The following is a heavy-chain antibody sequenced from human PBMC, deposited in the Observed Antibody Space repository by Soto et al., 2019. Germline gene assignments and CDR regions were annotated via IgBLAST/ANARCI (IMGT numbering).Heavy chain of an antibody. CDR2: IYPGDSDT. Sequence: PAGCLGLSCNASVYLLTTYFICWVRPMPGKGLEWMGIIYPGDSDTRYGPSFQGQVTISADKSISTAYLQWSSLKASDTAMYYCARQYNFDYWGQGTLVTFSS. CDR3: ARQYNFDY. V-gene: IGHV5-51*03. CDR1: VYLLTTYF. D-gene: IGHD5-18*01. J-gene: IGHJ4*02.